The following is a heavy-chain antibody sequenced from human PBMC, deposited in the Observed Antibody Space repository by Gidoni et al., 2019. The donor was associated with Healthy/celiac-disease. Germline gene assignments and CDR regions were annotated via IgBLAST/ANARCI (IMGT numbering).Heavy chain of an antibody. Sequence: EVQLVESGGGLVKPGGSLRLSCAASGFTFSSYSMNWVRQAPGKGLEWVSSISSSSSYIYYADSVKGRFTISRDNAKNSLYLQMNSLRAEDTAVYYCARDLVRGVIPYYFDYWGQGTLVTVSS. CDR3: ARDLVRGVIPYYFDY. J-gene: IGHJ4*02. CDR1: GFTFSSYS. V-gene: IGHV3-21*01. D-gene: IGHD3-10*01. CDR2: ISSSSSYI.